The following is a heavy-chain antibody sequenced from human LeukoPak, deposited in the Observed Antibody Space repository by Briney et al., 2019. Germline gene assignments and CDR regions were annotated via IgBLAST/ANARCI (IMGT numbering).Heavy chain of an antibody. D-gene: IGHD4-17*01. CDR2: INWNGGST. CDR3: ARDRATTVTGYFDY. J-gene: IGHJ4*02. V-gene: IGHV3-20*04. Sequence: GGSLRLSCAASGFTFDDYGMSWVRQAPGKGLEWVSGINWNGGSTGYADSVKGRFTISRDNAKNSLYLQMNSLRAEDTALYYCARDRATTVTGYFDYWGQGTLVTVSS. CDR1: GFTFDDYG.